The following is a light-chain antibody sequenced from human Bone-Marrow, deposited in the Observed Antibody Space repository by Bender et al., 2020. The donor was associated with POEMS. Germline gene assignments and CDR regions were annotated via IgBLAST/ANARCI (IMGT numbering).Light chain of an antibody. CDR3: AAWDVSLNEFV. CDR2: NNN. V-gene: IGLV1-44*01. J-gene: IGLJ1*01. CDR1: NSNIGSHS. Sequence: QSVLTQPPSASGTPGQRVTLSCSGSNSNIGSHSVSWYHHVPGTAPKLLIYNNNERPSGVPDRFSGSNSGTSASLAITGLQSEDEGDYYCAAWDVSLNEFVFGTATKVTVL.